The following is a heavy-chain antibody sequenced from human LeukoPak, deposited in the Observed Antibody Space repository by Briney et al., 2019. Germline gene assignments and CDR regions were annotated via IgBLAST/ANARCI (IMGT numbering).Heavy chain of an antibody. J-gene: IGHJ5*02. CDR1: GYTFTGYY. D-gene: IGHD4-17*01. CDR3: ARVSRRSEYGDYGT. V-gene: IGHV1-2*02. CDR2: INPNSGGT. Sequence: ASVKVSCKASGYTFTGYYIHWVRQAPGQGLEWMGWINPNSGGTNYAQKFQGRVTMTRDTSISTAYMELSRLRSDDTAVYYCARVSRRSEYGDYGTWGQGTLVTVSS.